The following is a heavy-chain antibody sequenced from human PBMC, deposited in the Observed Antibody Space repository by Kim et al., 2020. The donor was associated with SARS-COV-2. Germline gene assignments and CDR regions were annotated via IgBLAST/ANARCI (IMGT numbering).Heavy chain of an antibody. Sequence: ASVKVSCKASGYTFTSYGISWVRQAPGQGLEWMGWISAYNGNTNYAQKLQGRVTMTTDTSTSTAYMELRSLRSDDTAVYYCARDARLPGYCSGDNCYKAFGYWGQGTLVTVSS. D-gene: IGHD2-15*01. V-gene: IGHV1-18*01. CDR2: ISAYNGNT. J-gene: IGHJ4*02. CDR3: ARDARLPGYCSGDNCYKAFGY. CDR1: GYTFTSYG.